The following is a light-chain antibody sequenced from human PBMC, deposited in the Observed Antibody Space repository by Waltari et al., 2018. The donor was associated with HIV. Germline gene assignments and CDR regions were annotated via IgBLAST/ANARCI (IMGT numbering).Light chain of an antibody. CDR1: NSLYSY. Sequence: DIQMTQSPSSLSASVGDRVTITCRASNSLYSYLNWYQLKAGKAPNLLISAASRLQSGVPSRFSGSGSRTDFTLTISSLQPDDFATYYCQQSFSGPRTFGQGTKVEIK. V-gene: IGKV1-39*01. CDR2: AAS. CDR3: QQSFSGPRT. J-gene: IGKJ4*01.